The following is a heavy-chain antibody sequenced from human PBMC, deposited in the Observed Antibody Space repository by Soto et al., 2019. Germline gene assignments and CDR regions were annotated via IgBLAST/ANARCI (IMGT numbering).Heavy chain of an antibody. CDR3: AKDGTYDSSGPLDY. V-gene: IGHV3-30*18. CDR2: ISYDGSNK. Sequence: PGGSLRLSCAASGFTFSSYGMHWVRQAPGKGLEWVAVISYDGSNKYYADSVKGRFTISRDNSKNTLYLQMNSLRAEDTAVYYCAKDGTYDSSGPLDYWGQGTLVTVSS. D-gene: IGHD3-22*01. J-gene: IGHJ4*02. CDR1: GFTFSSYG.